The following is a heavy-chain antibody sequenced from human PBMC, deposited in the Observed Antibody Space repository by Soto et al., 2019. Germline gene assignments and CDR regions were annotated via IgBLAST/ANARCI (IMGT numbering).Heavy chain of an antibody. V-gene: IGHV1-69*13. D-gene: IGHD3-16*02. CDR2: IIPIFGTA. J-gene: IGHJ3*02. CDR1: GGTFSSYA. Sequence: ASVKVSCKASGGTFSSYAISWVRQAPGQGLEWMGGIIPIFGTANYAQKFQGRVTITADESTSTAYMELSSLRSEDTAVYYCARDPTDYDYVWGSYRSDAFDIWGQGTMVTVSS. CDR3: ARDPTDYDYVWGSYRSDAFDI.